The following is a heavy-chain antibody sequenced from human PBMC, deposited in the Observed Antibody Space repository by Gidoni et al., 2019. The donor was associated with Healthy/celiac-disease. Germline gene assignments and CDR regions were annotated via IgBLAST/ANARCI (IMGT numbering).Heavy chain of an antibody. V-gene: IGHV1-69*01. D-gene: IGHD4-17*01. J-gene: IGHJ2*01. CDR1: GGTFSSYA. CDR2: IIPIFGTA. CDR3: ARDRATVVTRGRLNWYFDL. Sequence: QVQLVQSGAEVKKPGSSVTVSCKASGGTFSSYAISWVRQAPGQGLEWMGGIIPIFGTANYAQKFQGRVTITADESTSTAYMELSSLRSEDTAVYYCARDRATVVTRGRLNWYFDLWGRGTLVTVSS.